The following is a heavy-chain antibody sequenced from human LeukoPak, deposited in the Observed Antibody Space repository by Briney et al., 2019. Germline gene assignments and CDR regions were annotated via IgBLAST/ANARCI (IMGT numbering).Heavy chain of an antibody. D-gene: IGHD3-10*01. CDR2: IYLRGNT. CDR3: ASASVVGSNRNFDY. V-gene: IGHV4-4*02. CDR1: GGSISSSNW. Sequence: SGTLSLTCAISGGSISSSNWWTWVRQPPGKGLEWVGEIYLRGNTNYNPSLESRVTISVDESRTQLSLTLESVTAADTAVYYCASASVVGSNRNFDYWGQGTLVTVSS. J-gene: IGHJ4*02.